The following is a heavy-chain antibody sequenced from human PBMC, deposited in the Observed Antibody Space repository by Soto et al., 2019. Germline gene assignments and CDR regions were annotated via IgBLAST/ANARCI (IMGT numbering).Heavy chain of an antibody. CDR3: VKDTRIAEAGRYYGMDV. CDR2: ISSNGGST. D-gene: IGHD6-13*01. CDR1: GFTFSSYA. Sequence: GGSLRLSCSASGFTFSSYAMHWVRQAPGKGLEYVSAISSNGGSTYYADSVKGRFTISRDNSKNTLYLQMSSLRAEDTAVYYCVKDTRIAEAGRYYGMDVWGQGTTVTVSS. V-gene: IGHV3-64D*08. J-gene: IGHJ6*02.